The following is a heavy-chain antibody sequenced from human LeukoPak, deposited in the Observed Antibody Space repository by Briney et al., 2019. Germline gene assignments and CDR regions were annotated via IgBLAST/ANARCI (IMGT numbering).Heavy chain of an antibody. CDR1: GFIFSTYS. CDR2: IRHDGSIK. V-gene: IGHV3-30*02. J-gene: IGHJ4*02. D-gene: IGHD3-16*01. CDR3: AKDSLADIDY. Sequence: GGSLRLSCAASGFIFSTYSMYWVRQAPGKGLEWVAFIRHDGSIKNYADSVKGRSTISRDNSKNTLYLQMNSLRAEDTAVYYCAKDSLADIDYWGQGTLVTVSS.